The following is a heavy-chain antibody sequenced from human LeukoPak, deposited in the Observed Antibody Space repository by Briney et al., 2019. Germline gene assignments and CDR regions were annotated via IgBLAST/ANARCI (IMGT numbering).Heavy chain of an antibody. CDR2: IIPIFGTA. J-gene: IGHJ3*02. V-gene: IGHV1-69*13. CDR3: ATNIAVAGLGAFDI. D-gene: IGHD6-19*01. Sequence: GASVKVSCKASGGTFSSYAISWVRQAPGQGLEWMGGIIPIFGTANYAQKFQGRVTITADESTSTAYMELSSLRSEDTAVYYCATNIAVAGLGAFDIWGQGTMVTVSS. CDR1: GGTFSSYA.